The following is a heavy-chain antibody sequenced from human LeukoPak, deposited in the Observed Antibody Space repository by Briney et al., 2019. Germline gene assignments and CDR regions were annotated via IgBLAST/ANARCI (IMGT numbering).Heavy chain of an antibody. CDR1: GGSISSYY. CDR3: ARVWYDSSGYYHPFDH. D-gene: IGHD3-22*01. CDR2: IYYSGST. J-gene: IGHJ4*02. Sequence: PSETLSLTCTVSGGSISSYYWSWIRQPPGKGLEWIGYIYYSGSTNYNPSLKSRVTISVDTSKNQFSLKLSSVTAADTAVYYCARVWYDSSGYYHPFDHWGQGTLVTVSS. V-gene: IGHV4-59*01.